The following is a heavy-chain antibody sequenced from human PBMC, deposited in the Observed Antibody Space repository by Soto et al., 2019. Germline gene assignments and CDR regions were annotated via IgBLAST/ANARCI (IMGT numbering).Heavy chain of an antibody. CDR1: GGSFDDFY. J-gene: IGHJ6*02. D-gene: IGHD3-3*01. CDR2: ISHDGGT. V-gene: IGHV4-34*02. Sequence: QVQLQQWGAGLLRPSETLSLTCAFYGGSFDDFYWSWVRQSPGKGLEWVGEISHDGGTNYSPSLASRVSISVDTSKNQFSLHLRSVTAADTGLYYCARGHLVWYADLTPYHRGLDVWGQGTTVTVSS. CDR3: ARGHLVWYADLTPYHRGLDV.